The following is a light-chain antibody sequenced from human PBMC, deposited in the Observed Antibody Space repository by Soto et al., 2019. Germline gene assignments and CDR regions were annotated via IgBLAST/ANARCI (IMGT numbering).Light chain of an antibody. Sequence: DIQMTQSPSTLAASLGDRVTIPCRASQTISGCFAWYQQKPGKAPRLLIYEASSLESGVPSRFSGSGSGTEFSLTISSLQHDDFANYYCQQYDSYYPFNFGPGTKVDIK. CDR1: QTISGC. V-gene: IGKV1-5*01. CDR2: EAS. CDR3: QQYDSYYPFN. J-gene: IGKJ3*01.